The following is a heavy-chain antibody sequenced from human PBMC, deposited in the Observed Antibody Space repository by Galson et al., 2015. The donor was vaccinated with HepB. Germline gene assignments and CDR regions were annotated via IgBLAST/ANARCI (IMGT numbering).Heavy chain of an antibody. CDR3: AKPITVFHH. Sequence: SLRLSCAASGFTFSSYAISWVRQAPGKGLEWVSSISGSDTSTYYADSVKGRFTISRDNSKNTLYLQMNSLRAEDTAVYYCAKPITVFHHWGQGTLVTVSS. J-gene: IGHJ1*01. V-gene: IGHV3-23*01. CDR1: GFTFSSYA. D-gene: IGHD3-16*01. CDR2: ISGSDTST.